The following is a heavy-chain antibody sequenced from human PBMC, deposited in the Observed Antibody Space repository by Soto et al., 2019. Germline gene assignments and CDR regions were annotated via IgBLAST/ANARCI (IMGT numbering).Heavy chain of an antibody. Sequence: EVQLVEPGGGLVQPGGSLRLSCAASGLTFSSYSMNWVRQAPGKGLEWVSDISTSSTTIYYADSVKGRFTISRDNAKNSLYLQMNSLRAEDTAVYYCVMGYYFDYWGQGTLVTVSS. V-gene: IGHV3-48*01. CDR3: VMGYYFDY. J-gene: IGHJ4*02. CDR2: ISTSSTTI. D-gene: IGHD2-8*01. CDR1: GLTFSSYS.